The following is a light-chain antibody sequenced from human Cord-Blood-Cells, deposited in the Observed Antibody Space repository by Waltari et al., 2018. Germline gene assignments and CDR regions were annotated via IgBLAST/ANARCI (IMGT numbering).Light chain of an antibody. Sequence: QPALTQPPSASGSPGQSATISCPGTSSDVGGYNYVSWYQQHPGKAPKLMIYEVSKRPSGVPDRFSGSKSGNTASLTVSGLQAEDEADYYCSSYAGSNNVVFGGGTKLTVL. J-gene: IGLJ2*01. V-gene: IGLV2-8*01. CDR2: EVS. CDR1: SSDVGGYNY. CDR3: SSYAGSNNVV.